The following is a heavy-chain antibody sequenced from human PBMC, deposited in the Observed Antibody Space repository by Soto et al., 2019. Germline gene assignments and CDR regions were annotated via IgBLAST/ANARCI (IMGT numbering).Heavy chain of an antibody. Sequence: PGWSLRLSCASSVFIFNDYYMGWIRQAPGKGLEWLSNISGSSGSKKYADAGKGRFTISRDNAKKSLYLEMHSLRAEDTAMYYCARYAAEVTTFFDQWGQGTLVTVSS. CDR1: VFIFNDYY. V-gene: IGHV3-11*06. CDR3: ARYAAEVTTFFDQ. D-gene: IGHD4-17*01. CDR2: ISGSSGSK. J-gene: IGHJ4*02.